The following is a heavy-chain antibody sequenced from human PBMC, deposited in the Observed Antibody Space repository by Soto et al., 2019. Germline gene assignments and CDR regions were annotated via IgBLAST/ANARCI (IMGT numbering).Heavy chain of an antibody. CDR2: ISSSGTAT. Sequence: QVQLVESGGGLVRPGGSLRLSCAASGFTFRDYDMSWIRQAPGKGLEWVSCISSSGTATYYADSVKGRFTISRDNAKNALDVKMNSLRVEDTAVYYCARKGPRAARPNHWGQGTLVTVST. CDR3: ARKGPRAARPNH. J-gene: IGHJ5*02. V-gene: IGHV3-11*01. D-gene: IGHD6-6*01. CDR1: GFTFRDYD.